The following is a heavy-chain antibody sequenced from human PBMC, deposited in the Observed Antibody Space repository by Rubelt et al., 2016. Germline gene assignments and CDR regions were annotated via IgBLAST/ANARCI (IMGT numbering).Heavy chain of an antibody. CDR3: ARDHSSGWYLEGFFDY. D-gene: IGHD6-19*01. CDR2: IYHSGST. CDR1: GGSISSSSYY. V-gene: IGHV4-39*07. J-gene: IGHJ4*02. Sequence: QLQLQESGPGLVKPSETLSLTCTVSGGSISSSSYYWGWIRRPPGKGLEWIGSIYHSGSTYYNPSLKIRVTISVDTSKNQFSLKLSSVTAADTAVYYCARDHSSGWYLEGFFDYWGQGTLVTVSS.